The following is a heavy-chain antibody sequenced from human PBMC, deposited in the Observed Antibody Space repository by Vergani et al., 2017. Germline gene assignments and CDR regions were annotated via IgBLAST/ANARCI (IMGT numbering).Heavy chain of an antibody. CDR3: ARVVCGGDCYFSDY. CDR1: GGTFSSYA. J-gene: IGHJ4*02. D-gene: IGHD2-21*02. Sequence: QVQLVQSGAEVKKPGSSVKVSCKASGGTFSSYAISWVRQAPGQGLEWMGRIIPIFGTANYAHKFQGRVTITADESTSTAYMELSSLRSEDTAVYYCARVVCGGDCYFSDYWGQGTLVTVSS. V-gene: IGHV1-69*18. CDR2: IIPIFGTA.